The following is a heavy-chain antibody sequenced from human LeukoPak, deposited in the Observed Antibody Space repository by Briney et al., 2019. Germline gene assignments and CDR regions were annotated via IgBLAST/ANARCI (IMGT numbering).Heavy chain of an antibody. V-gene: IGHV3-30*18. Sequence: GGSLRLSCAASGFTFSSYGMHWVRQAPGKGLEWVAVISYDGSNKYYADSVKGRFTISRDNSKNTLYLQMNSLRAEDTAVYYCAKDLSWLPAPGYYYYGTDVWGQGTTVTVSS. D-gene: IGHD5-12*01. CDR3: AKDLSWLPAPGYYYYGTDV. CDR2: ISYDGSNK. J-gene: IGHJ6*02. CDR1: GFTFSSYG.